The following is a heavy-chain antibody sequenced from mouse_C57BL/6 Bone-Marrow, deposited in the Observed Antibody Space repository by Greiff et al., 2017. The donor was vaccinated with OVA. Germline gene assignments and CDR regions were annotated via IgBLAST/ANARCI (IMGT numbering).Heavy chain of an antibody. D-gene: IGHD2-1*01. CDR1: GFTFSSYA. CDR3: ARAYDNYVAFAY. CDR2: ISDSGSYT. V-gene: IGHV5-4*03. J-gene: IGHJ3*01. Sequence: EVMLVESGGGLVKPGGSLKLSCAASGFTFSSYAMSWVRQTPEKGLEWVATISDSGSYTYYPDNVKGRFTISSDNAKNNLYLQMSQLKSEDTAMYYCARAYDNYVAFAYWGQGTLVTVSA.